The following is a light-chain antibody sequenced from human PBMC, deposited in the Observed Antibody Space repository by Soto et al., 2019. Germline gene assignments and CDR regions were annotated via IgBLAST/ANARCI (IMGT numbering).Light chain of an antibody. J-gene: IGKJ1*01. CDR3: LQDYTYPRT. V-gene: IGKV1-6*01. Sequence: AVQMTQSPSSLSASVGDRVTITCRASQDIRNDLGWYKQKPGKAPKLLIFAASSLQSGVPSRFSGSGSGTDFTLTISSLQPEDFATYYCLQDYTYPRTFGQGTKVEI. CDR2: AAS. CDR1: QDIRND.